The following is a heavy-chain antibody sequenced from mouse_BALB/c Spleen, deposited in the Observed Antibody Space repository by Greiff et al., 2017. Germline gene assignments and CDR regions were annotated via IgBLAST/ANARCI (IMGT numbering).Heavy chain of an antibody. V-gene: IGHV1S127*01. CDR3: TRYGDGYDEGY. D-gene: IGHD2-2*01. J-gene: IGHJ2*01. CDR2: IDPSDSYT. CDR1: GYTFTSYW. Sequence: QVQLQQPGAELVKPGASLKMSCKASGYTFTSYWMHWVKQRPGQGLEWIGVIDPSDSYTSYNQKFKGKATLTVDTSSSTAYMQLSSLTSEDSAVYYCTRYGDGYDEGYWGQGTTLTVSS.